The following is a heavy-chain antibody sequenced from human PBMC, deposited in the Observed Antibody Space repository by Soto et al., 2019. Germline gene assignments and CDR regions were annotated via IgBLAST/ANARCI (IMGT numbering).Heavy chain of an antibody. V-gene: IGHV4-30-2*01. CDR1: GGSISSGGYS. CDR2: IYHSGST. J-gene: IGHJ4*02. D-gene: IGHD5-12*01. CDR3: ARDYVDILATIDNTLDH. Sequence: SETLSLTCAVSGGSISSGGYSWSWIRQPPGKGLEWIGYIYHSGSTYYNPSLKSRVTISVDRSKNQFSLKLSSATAADTAVYYCARDYVDILATIDNTLDHWGQGTLVTVS.